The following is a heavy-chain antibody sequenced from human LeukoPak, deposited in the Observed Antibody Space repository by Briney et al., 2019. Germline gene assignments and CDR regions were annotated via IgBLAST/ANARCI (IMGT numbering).Heavy chain of an antibody. J-gene: IGHJ4*01. Sequence: HTGGSLRLSCAASGFSFNDYTMHWVRQAPEKGLEWVSLISWDGAGTYYVDSVKGRFTISRDNAKNSLYLQMNSLRPDDTALYYCSTDPRLLIYWGHGTLVTVSS. CDR1: GFSFNDYT. CDR2: ISWDGAGT. CDR3: STDPRLLIY. V-gene: IGHV3-43*01. D-gene: IGHD2-8*01.